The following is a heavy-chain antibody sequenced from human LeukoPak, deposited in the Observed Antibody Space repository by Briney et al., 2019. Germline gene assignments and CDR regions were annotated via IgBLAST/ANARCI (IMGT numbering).Heavy chain of an antibody. Sequence: GGSLRLSCAASGFTFSSYSMNWVRQAPGKGLEWVSSISSSSSYIYYADSVKGRFTISRDNAKNSLYLQMNSLRAEDTAVYYCARDLEVPYYYDSSGYLGYWGQGTLVTVSS. J-gene: IGHJ4*02. CDR1: GFTFSSYS. CDR2: ISSSSSYI. CDR3: ARDLEVPYYYDSSGYLGY. D-gene: IGHD3-22*01. V-gene: IGHV3-21*01.